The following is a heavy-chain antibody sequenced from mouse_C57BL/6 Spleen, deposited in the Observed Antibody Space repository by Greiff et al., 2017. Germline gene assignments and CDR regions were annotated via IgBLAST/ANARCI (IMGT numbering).Heavy chain of an antibody. D-gene: IGHD1-1*01. V-gene: IGHV5-16*01. CDR3: ARDGYYGSSYSLGFAY. CDR1: GFTFSDYY. Sequence: EVQLVESEGGLVQPGSSMKLSCTASGFTFSDYYMAWVRQVPEKGLEWVANINYDGSSTYYLDSLKSRFIISRDNAKNILYLQMSSLKSEDTATYYCARDGYYGSSYSLGFAYWGQGTLVTVSA. J-gene: IGHJ3*01. CDR2: INYDGSST.